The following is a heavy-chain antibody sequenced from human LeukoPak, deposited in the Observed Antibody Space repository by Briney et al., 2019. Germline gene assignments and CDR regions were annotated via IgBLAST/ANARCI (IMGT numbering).Heavy chain of an antibody. CDR2: ISYDGSNK. Sequence: GRSLRLSCAASGFTFSSYAMHWVRQAPDKGLEWVAVISYDGSNKYYADSVKGRFTISRDNSKNTLYLQMNSLRAEDTAVYYCAKVSLGIVGARVPYYFDYWGQGTLVTVSS. D-gene: IGHD1-26*01. V-gene: IGHV3-30*04. J-gene: IGHJ4*02. CDR3: AKVSLGIVGARVPYYFDY. CDR1: GFTFSSYA.